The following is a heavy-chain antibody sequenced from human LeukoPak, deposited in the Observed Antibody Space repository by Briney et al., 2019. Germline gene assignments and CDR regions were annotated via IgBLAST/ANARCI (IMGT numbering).Heavy chain of an antibody. J-gene: IGHJ6*03. CDR2: ISGSGGST. D-gene: IGHD2-8*01. Sequence: GGSLRLSCAASGFTFSNAWMSWVRQAPGKGLEWVSAISGSGGSTYYADSVKGRFTISRDNSKNTLYLQMNSLRAEDTAVYYCAKDKLMTTYYYYYMDVWGKGTTVTVSS. CDR3: AKDKLMTTYYYYYMDV. V-gene: IGHV3-23*01. CDR1: GFTFSNAW.